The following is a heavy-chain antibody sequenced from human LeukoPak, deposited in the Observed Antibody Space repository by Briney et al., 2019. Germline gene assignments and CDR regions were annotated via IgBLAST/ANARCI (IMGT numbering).Heavy chain of an antibody. CDR2: IIGGAGST. Sequence: HPGGSLRLSCAASEFSVGSNYMTWVRQAPGKGLEWVSGIIGGAGSTYYADSVKGRFTISGDNSKNTLFLQMNSLRAEDTAVYYCAHGAMYQLDYWGQGTLVTVSS. CDR1: EFSVGSNY. CDR3: AHGAMYQLDY. V-gene: IGHV3-23*01. J-gene: IGHJ4*02. D-gene: IGHD2-2*01.